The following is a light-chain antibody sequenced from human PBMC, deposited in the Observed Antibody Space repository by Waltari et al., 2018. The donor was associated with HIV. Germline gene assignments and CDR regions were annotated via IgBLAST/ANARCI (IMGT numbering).Light chain of an antibody. CDR1: QAISNF. Sequence: DVQMTQSPSSLSASVGDRVTLTCRASQAISNFVAWYQQKPGKVPKLLIHAASTLQSGVPSRFSGSGSGTDFTLTISDLQPEDVATYFCQKYNIAPRTFGLGTKVEI. V-gene: IGKV1-27*01. J-gene: IGKJ1*01. CDR2: AAS. CDR3: QKYNIAPRT.